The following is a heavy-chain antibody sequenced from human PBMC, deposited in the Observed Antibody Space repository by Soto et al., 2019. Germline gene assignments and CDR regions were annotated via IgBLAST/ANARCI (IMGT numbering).Heavy chain of an antibody. CDR1: GGSISNYF. D-gene: IGHD4-4*01. Sequence: KASETLSLTCTVSGGSISNYFCNWIRQPAGKGLEWIGRIDNSGSTNYNPSLKSRITMSADTSRNQFSLELSSVTAADTAVYFCGRHSRDDYSHGGSGIPDSWGPGTLVTVSS. J-gene: IGHJ4*02. CDR2: IDNSGST. V-gene: IGHV4-4*07. CDR3: GRHSRDDYSHGGSGIPDS.